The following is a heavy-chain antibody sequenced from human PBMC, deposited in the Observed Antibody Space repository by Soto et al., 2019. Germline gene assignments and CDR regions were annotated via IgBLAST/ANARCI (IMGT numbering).Heavy chain of an antibody. J-gene: IGHJ6*02. D-gene: IGHD2-2*01. CDR1: GYTFTRYD. CDR3: ARGDIVLVPAALGMDV. V-gene: IGHV1-8*01. Sequence: ASVKVSCKASGYTFTRYDINWVRQATGQGLEWMGWMNPNSGNTGYAQKFQGRVTMTRNTSISTAYMELSSLRSEDTAVYYCARGDIVLVPAALGMDVWGQGTTVTVSS. CDR2: MNPNSGNT.